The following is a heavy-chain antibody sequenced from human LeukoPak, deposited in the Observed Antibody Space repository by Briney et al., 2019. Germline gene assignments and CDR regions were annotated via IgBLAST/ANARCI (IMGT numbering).Heavy chain of an antibody. CDR2: INHSGSP. Sequence: SETLSLTCAVYGGSFSGYYWSWIRQPPGKGLEWIGEINHSGSPNYNPSLKSRVTISVDTSKNQFSLKLSSVTAADTAVYYCARSIWSGYYFDYWGQGTLVTVSS. J-gene: IGHJ4*02. D-gene: IGHD3-3*01. CDR3: ARSIWSGYYFDY. CDR1: GGSFSGYY. V-gene: IGHV4-34*01.